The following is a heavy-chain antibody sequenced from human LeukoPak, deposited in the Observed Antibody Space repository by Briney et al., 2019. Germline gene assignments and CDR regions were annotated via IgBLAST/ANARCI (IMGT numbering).Heavy chain of an antibody. CDR1: GFTFSSYG. D-gene: IGHD6-19*01. J-gene: IGHJ4*02. V-gene: IGHV3-23*01. Sequence: PGGTLRLSCAASGFTFSSYGMSWVRQAPGKGLEWVSAISGSGGSTYYADSVKGRFTISRDNSKNTLYLQMNSLRAEDTAVYYCARGPISSGWPNWGQGTLVTVSS. CDR3: ARGPISSGWPN. CDR2: ISGSGGST.